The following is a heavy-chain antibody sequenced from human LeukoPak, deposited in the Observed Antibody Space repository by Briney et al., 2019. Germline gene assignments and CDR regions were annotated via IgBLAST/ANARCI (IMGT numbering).Heavy chain of an antibody. CDR1: GYMFTGNY. CDR2: INPNNGGT. Sequence: ASVKVSCKASGYMFTGNYMHWVRQAPGQGLEWMGWINPNNGGTNYAQKLQGRVTMTTDTSTSTAYMELRSLRSDDTAVYYCARGHGSGSYDFYAFDIWGQGTMVTVSS. J-gene: IGHJ3*02. D-gene: IGHD3-10*01. V-gene: IGHV1-2*02. CDR3: ARGHGSGSYDFYAFDI.